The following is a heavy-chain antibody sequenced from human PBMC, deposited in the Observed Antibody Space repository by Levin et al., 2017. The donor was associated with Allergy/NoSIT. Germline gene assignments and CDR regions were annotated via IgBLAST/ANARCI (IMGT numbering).Heavy chain of an antibody. CDR2: IIPIFGTA. J-gene: IGHJ4*02. CDR3: ARGHKGWFDY. D-gene: IGHD6-19*01. V-gene: IGHV1-69*01. Sequence: GGSLRLSCKASGGTFSSYAISWVRQAPGQGLEWMGGIIPIFGTANYAQTFQGRVTITADESTSTAYMELSSLRSEDTAVYYCARGHKGWFDYWGQGTLVTVSS. CDR1: GGTFSSYA.